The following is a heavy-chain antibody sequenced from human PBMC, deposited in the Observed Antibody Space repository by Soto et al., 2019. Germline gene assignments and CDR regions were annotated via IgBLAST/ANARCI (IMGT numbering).Heavy chain of an antibody. CDR3: ARTVPKGGTTVTTRGGRVDYFDY. CDR1: GGSISSSSYY. J-gene: IGHJ4*02. CDR2: IYYSGST. D-gene: IGHD4-4*01. V-gene: IGHV4-39*01. Sequence: SETLSLTCTVSGGSISSSSYYWGWIRQPPGKGLEWIGSIYYSGSTYYNPSLKSRVTISVDTSKNQFSLKLSSVTAADTAVYYCARTVPKGGTTVTTRGGRVDYFDYWGQGTLVTVSS.